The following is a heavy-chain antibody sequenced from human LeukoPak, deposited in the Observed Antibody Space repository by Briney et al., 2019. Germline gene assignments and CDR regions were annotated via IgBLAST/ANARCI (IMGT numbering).Heavy chain of an antibody. D-gene: IGHD6-19*01. J-gene: IGHJ4*02. Sequence: GGSLRLSCAASGFXFSSYAITWVRQVPGKGLEWVSSMIISGGSTYYADSVKGRFTISRDNSKNSLYLQMSSLRAEDTAVYYCARGGYSSGWYQGVRYFDYWGQGTLVTVSS. V-gene: IGHV3-23*01. CDR2: MIISGGST. CDR3: ARGGYSSGWYQGVRYFDY. CDR1: GFXFSSYA.